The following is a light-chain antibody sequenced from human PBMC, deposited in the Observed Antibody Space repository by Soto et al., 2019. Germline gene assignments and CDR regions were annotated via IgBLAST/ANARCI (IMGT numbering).Light chain of an antibody. CDR2: DAS. CDR1: QSVSSDS. J-gene: IGKJ1*01. Sequence: DIVLTQSPGTLSLSPGERAILSCRASQSVSSDSLAWYRQKPGQAPMLLVYDASSRATGIPDRFSGSGSGTDFTLTISRLEPEDFAVYYCQQYGSAPRTFGQGTKVEIK. CDR3: QQYGSAPRT. V-gene: IGKV3-20*01.